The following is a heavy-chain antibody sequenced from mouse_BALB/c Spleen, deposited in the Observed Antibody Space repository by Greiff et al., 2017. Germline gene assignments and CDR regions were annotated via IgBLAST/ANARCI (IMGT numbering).Heavy chain of an antibody. D-gene: IGHD2-1*01. J-gene: IGHJ3*01. CDR3: ARDPYGKEAWFAY. CDR1: GYTFTSYY. Sequence: QVQLKQSGPELVKPGASVRISCKASGYTFTSYYIHWVKQRPGQGLEWIGWIYPGNVNTKYNEKFKGKATLTADKSSSTAYMQLSSLTSEDSAVYFCARDPYGKEAWFAYWGQGTLVTVSA. CDR2: IYPGNVNT. V-gene: IGHV1S56*01.